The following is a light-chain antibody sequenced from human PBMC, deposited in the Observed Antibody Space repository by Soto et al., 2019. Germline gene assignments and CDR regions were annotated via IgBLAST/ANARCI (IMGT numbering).Light chain of an antibody. CDR3: QQSYGTPLT. Sequence: DMEMTQSPSSLSASVGDRVTITCRASQSISNYLNWYQHKPGKVPKLLIYAASSLQSGVPTRFSGSGSGTDFTLTIHSLQPEDFATYYCQQSYGTPLTFGGGTNIEIK. CDR1: QSISNY. J-gene: IGKJ4*01. V-gene: IGKV1-39*01. CDR2: AAS.